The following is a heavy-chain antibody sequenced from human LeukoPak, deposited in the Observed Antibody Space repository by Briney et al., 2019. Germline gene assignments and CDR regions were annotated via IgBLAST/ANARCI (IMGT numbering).Heavy chain of an antibody. CDR1: GGSISSSSYY. J-gene: IGHJ5*02. D-gene: IGHD3-16*02. CDR2: TYYSGST. V-gene: IGHV4-39*01. Sequence: SETLSLTCTVSGGSISSSSYYWGWIRQPPGKGLEWIGSTYYSGSTYYNPSLKSRVIISVDTSKNQFSLKLSSVTAADTAVYYCVRHVVNSAVQAWFDPWGQGTLVTVSS. CDR3: VRHVVNSAVQAWFDP.